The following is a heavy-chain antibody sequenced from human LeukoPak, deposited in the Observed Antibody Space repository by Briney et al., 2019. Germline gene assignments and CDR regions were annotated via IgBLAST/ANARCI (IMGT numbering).Heavy chain of an antibody. V-gene: IGHV6-1*01. D-gene: IGHD5-12*01. Sequence: PSQTLSLTCAISGDSFSSNSVTWNWIRQSPSRGLEWLGRTYYRSKWYNDYAVSVKSRITINPDTSKNQFSLQLNSVTPEDTAVYYCARVYSGYDWGGYYYYGMDVWGQGTTVTVSS. CDR3: ARVYSGYDWGGYYYYGMDV. J-gene: IGHJ6*02. CDR2: TYYRSKWYN. CDR1: GDSFSSNSVT.